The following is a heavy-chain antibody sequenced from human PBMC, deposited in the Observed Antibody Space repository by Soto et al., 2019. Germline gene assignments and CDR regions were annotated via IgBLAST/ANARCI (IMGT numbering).Heavy chain of an antibody. Sequence: ASVAGACKTCGYYVITYCITWERQAPGPGLECMRWISTYSGNTEYANRIQDNVTMTTDTSPSTAYMELGSLRSDDTAVYYCARGLGNNGLDVWG. J-gene: IGHJ6*02. CDR3: ARGLGNNGLDV. CDR2: ISTYSGNT. V-gene: IGHV1-18*04. CDR1: GYYVITYC. D-gene: IGHD1-20*01.